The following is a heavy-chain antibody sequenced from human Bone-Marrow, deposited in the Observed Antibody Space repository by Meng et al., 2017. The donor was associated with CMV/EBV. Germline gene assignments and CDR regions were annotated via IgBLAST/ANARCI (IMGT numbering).Heavy chain of an antibody. CDR2: ISGSGGST. Sequence: GESLKISCAASGFTFSSYAMSWVRQAPGKGLEWVSAISGSGGSTYYADSVKGRFTISRDNSKNTLYLQMNSLRAEDTAVYYCAKGSDMVVVPAAFLDYWGQGTLVTVSS. D-gene: IGHD2-2*01. CDR3: AKGSDMVVVPAAFLDY. V-gene: IGHV3-23*01. CDR1: GFTFSSYA. J-gene: IGHJ4*02.